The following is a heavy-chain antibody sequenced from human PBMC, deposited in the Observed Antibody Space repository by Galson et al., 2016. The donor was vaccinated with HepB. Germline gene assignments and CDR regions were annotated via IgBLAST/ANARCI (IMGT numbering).Heavy chain of an antibody. V-gene: IGHV3-30*04. J-gene: IGHJ4*02. D-gene: IGHD1-26*01. CDR2: ISYDGSNK. CDR1: GFTFSPYA. Sequence: SLRLSCAASGFTFSPYAMHWVRQAPGKGLEWVAVISYDGSNKYYDDSVKGRFTISRDNSKNTLYLQMSSLKHGDTAVYYCARVRSAGGGTGFDHWGQGTLVTVSS. CDR3: ARVRSAGGGTGFDH.